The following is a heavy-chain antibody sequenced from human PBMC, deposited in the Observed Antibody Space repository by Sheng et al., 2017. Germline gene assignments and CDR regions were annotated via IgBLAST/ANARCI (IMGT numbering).Heavy chain of an antibody. J-gene: IGHJ3*02. CDR1: GGTFNRYC. CDR3: ARHLATEAFDI. V-gene: IGHV1-69*13. Sequence: QVQLVQSGAEVKKPGPSVKVSCKASGGTFNRYCVSWVRQVPGHGLEWMGGIIFAFGTTNYAQDMQGRVTISADQSTNTVYMELSSLRSDDTGIYYCARHLATEAFDIWGPGTMVSVSS. CDR2: IIFAFGTT.